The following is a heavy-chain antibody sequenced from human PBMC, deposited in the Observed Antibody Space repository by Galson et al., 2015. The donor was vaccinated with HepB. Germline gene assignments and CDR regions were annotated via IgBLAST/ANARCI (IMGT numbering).Heavy chain of an antibody. CDR3: ARDSEDIVVVPAAIGNAFDI. Sequence: SLRLSCAASGFTFSSYAMHWVRQAPGKGLEWVVVISYDGSNKYYADSVKGRFTISRDNSKNTLYLQMNSLRAEDTAVYYCARDSEDIVVVPAAIGNAFDIWGQGTMVTVSS. D-gene: IGHD2-2*01. CDR1: GFTFSSYA. CDR2: ISYDGSNK. J-gene: IGHJ3*02. V-gene: IGHV3-30*04.